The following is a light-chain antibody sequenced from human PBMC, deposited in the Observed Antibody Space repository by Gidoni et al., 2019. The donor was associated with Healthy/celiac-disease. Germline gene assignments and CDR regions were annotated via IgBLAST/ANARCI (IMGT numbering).Light chain of an antibody. Sequence: ELVLTQSPVTLSLSPGERATLPCRASQSVSSSYLAWDQQKPGQAPRLLIDGASRRATGIPGRFSSSCAGTYFTLTISRLEPEDFAVYYCQHYGSSPFTFGPGTKVEIK. CDR3: QHYGSSPFT. V-gene: IGKV3-20*01. J-gene: IGKJ3*01. CDR1: QSVSSSY. CDR2: GAS.